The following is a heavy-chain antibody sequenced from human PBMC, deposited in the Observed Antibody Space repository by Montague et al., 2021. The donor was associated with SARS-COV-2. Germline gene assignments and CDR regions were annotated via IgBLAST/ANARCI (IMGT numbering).Heavy chain of an antibody. V-gene: IGHV4-39*07. D-gene: IGHD1-20*01. CDR1: DDSISSSSYY. Sequence: SETLSLTCIVSDDSISSSSYYWGWIRQPPGKGLEYIGSIYYSGSAYYNPSLKSRVTISIDTSKNQFSLKLNSVTAADTAVYYCAGRYKWAMEVWGQGTTVTVSS. J-gene: IGHJ6*02. CDR2: IYYSGSA. CDR3: AGRYKWAMEV.